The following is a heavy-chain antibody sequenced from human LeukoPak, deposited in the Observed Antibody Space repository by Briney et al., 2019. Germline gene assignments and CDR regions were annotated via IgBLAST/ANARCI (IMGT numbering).Heavy chain of an antibody. CDR3: ARGLPESDIVVVPAAEDV. J-gene: IGHJ6*02. CDR1: GFTFSSYG. V-gene: IGHV3-30*03. D-gene: IGHD2-2*01. Sequence: PGGSLRLSCAASGFTFSSYGMHWVRQAPGKGLEWVAVISYDGSNKYYADSVKGRFTISRDITKNSLYLQMNSLRAEDTAVYYCARGLPESDIVVVPAAEDVWGQGTTVTVSS. CDR2: ISYDGSNK.